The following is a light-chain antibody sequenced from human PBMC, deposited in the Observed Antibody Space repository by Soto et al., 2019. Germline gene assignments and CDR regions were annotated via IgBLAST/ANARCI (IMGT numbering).Light chain of an antibody. CDR3: AAWDDSLNGVV. Sequence: QSVLTQPPSASGTPGQRVTISCSESSSNIGSNTVNWYQQLPGTAPKLLIYSNNQRPSGVPDRFSGSKSGTSASLAISGLQSEDEADYYCAAWDDSLNGVVFGGGTKLTVL. CDR2: SNN. J-gene: IGLJ2*01. V-gene: IGLV1-44*01. CDR1: SSNIGSNT.